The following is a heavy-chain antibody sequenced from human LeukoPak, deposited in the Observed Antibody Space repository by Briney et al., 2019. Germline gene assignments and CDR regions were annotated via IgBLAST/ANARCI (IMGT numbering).Heavy chain of an antibody. CDR3: ARGAGRYPYYYMDV. J-gene: IGHJ6*03. V-gene: IGHV1-18*04. CDR1: GYTFTGYY. D-gene: IGHD3-9*01. Sequence: ASVKVSCKASGYTFTGYYMHWVRQAPGQGLEWMGWISAYNGNTNYAQKLQGRVTMTTDTSTSTAYMELRSLRSDDTAVYYCARGAGRYPYYYMDVWGKGTTVTISS. CDR2: ISAYNGNT.